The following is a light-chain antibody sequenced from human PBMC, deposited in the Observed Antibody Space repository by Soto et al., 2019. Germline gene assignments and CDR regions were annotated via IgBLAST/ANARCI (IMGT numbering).Light chain of an antibody. CDR2: AAS. CDR3: QQSYSTPWA. J-gene: IGKJ1*01. CDR1: QSISSF. Sequence: DIQMTQSPSSLSASVGDRVTITCRASQSISSFLNWYQQKPGKAPKLLIYAASSLQSGVPSSFSGSGSGTDFTLTINSLQPEDFATYYCQQSYSTPWAFGQGTRVEI. V-gene: IGKV1-39*01.